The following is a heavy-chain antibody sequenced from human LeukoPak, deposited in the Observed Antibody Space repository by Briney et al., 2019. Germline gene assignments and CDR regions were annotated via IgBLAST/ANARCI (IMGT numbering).Heavy chain of an antibody. D-gene: IGHD6-6*01. CDR1: GFTFSSYA. CDR3: AKEVPGGYSSSSGDYFDY. CDR2: ISGSGGST. V-gene: IGHV3-23*01. Sequence: PGGSLRLSCAASGFTFSSYAMSWVRQAPGKGLEWVSAISGSGGSTYYADSVKGRFTISRDNSKNTLYLQMNSLRAEDTAVYYCAKEVPGGYSSSSGDYFDYWGQGTLVTVSS. J-gene: IGHJ4*02.